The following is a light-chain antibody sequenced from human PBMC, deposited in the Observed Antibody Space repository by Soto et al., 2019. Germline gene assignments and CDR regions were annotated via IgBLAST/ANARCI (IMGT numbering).Light chain of an antibody. CDR2: DAS. CDR3: QDYGTSWT. CDR1: QSVSSY. Sequence: EIVLTQSPATLSLSPGERATLSCRASQSVSSYLAWYQQKPGQAPRLLIYDASNRATGIPARFSGSGSGTDFTLTISSLEPEDFAVYYCQDYGTSWTFGQGTKVEVK. J-gene: IGKJ1*01. V-gene: IGKV3-11*01.